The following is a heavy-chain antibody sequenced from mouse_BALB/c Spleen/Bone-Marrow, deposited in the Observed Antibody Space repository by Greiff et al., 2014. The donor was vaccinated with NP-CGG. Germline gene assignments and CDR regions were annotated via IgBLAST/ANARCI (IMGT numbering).Heavy chain of an antibody. D-gene: IGHD1-1*01. CDR3: AHQYGTFDY. CDR2: IDPANDNT. J-gene: IGHJ2*01. Sequence: VQLQQPGAELVKPGASVNLSCTASGFNIKDTYMHWVKQRPEQGLEWIGRIDPANDNTQYDPKFQDKATITADTSSNTAYLQLSSLKSEETAVYYSAHQYGTFDYWGQGTTLTVSS. V-gene: IGHV14-3*02. CDR1: GFNIKDTY.